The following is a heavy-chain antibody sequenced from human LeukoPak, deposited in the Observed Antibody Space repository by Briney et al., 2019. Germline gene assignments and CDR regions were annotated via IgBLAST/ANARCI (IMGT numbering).Heavy chain of an antibody. CDR2: ISGSGGST. CDR1: GFTFSSYA. D-gene: IGHD6-25*01. Sequence: PGGSLRLSCAASGFTFSSYAMSWVRQAPGKGLEWVSAISGSGGSTYYADSVKGRFTISRDNAKNSLYLQMNSLRAEDTAVYYCAGDYSSGWHRTLDYWGQGTLVTVSS. J-gene: IGHJ4*02. V-gene: IGHV3-23*01. CDR3: AGDYSSGWHRTLDY.